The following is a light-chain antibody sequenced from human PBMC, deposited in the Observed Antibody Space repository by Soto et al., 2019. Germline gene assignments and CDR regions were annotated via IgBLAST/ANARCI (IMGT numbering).Light chain of an antibody. CDR3: QQYNNWPPF. Sequence: MTQSPSSVSASVGDRVPLSCRASQTVSSSSLTWCQQKPGQAPGLLIYGASTRATAIPARFSGSGSGIEFTLTISSLQSDDFAVYYCQQYNNWPPFFGPGTKVDIK. J-gene: IGKJ3*01. CDR2: GAS. V-gene: IGKV3D-15*01. CDR1: QTVSSS.